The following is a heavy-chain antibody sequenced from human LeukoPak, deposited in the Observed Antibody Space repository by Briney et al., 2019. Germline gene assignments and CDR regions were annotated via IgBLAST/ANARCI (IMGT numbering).Heavy chain of an antibody. CDR3: SRGLDSRKLGY. D-gene: IGHD3-22*01. Sequence: TLSLTCTVSGASFSRGDQYWNWIRQSPGKGLEWFGSIHPSGRLYNNPSLESRVTISIDTSKNQFSRNLNSVTAADTAVYFCSRGLDSRKLGYWGQGTLVTVSS. V-gene: IGHV4-31*03. CDR1: GASFSRGDQY. J-gene: IGHJ4*02. CDR2: IHPSGRL.